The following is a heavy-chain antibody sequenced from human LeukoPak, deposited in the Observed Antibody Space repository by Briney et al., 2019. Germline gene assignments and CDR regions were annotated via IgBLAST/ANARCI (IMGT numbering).Heavy chain of an antibody. D-gene: IGHD6-13*01. Sequence: GGSLRLSCEDSGFTFRSYEMNWVRQAPGKGLEWIAYLSSSGSAFSYADSVKGRFTIARDNAKNSVYLEMNSLRADDTAVYYCARVWSPPYTSSWPYYFDYWGQGTLVTVSS. J-gene: IGHJ4*02. CDR3: ARVWSPPYTSSWPYYFDY. CDR2: LSSSGSAF. CDR1: GFTFRSYE. V-gene: IGHV3-48*03.